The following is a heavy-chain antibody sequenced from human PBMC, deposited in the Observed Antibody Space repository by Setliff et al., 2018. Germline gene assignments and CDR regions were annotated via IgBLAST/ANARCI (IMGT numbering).Heavy chain of an antibody. D-gene: IGHD1-26*01. CDR2: ISSSSSYI. CDR1: GFTFSSYS. Sequence: GGSLRLSCAASGFTFSSYSMNWVRQAPGKGLEWVSSISSSSSYIYYADSVKGRFTISRDNAKNSLYLQMNSLRAEDTAVYYCASSKGIVGATSDYWGQGTLVT. J-gene: IGHJ4*02. V-gene: IGHV3-21*01. CDR3: ASSKGIVGATSDY.